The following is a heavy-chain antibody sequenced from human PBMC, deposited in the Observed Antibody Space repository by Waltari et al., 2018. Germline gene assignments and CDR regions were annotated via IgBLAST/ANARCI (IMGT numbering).Heavy chain of an antibody. CDR1: GFSFSPST. V-gene: IGHV3-21*02. CDR3: VRRGSGSLLGAFDI. D-gene: IGHD1-26*01. Sequence: EAQLVESGGGLVKPGGSLRLSCAASGFSFSPSTLNWVRQAPGKGLEWVSSISASSSSIYYADSLKGRFTISRDNTKNSLYLQMNSLRGDDTAVYYCVRRGSGSLLGAFDIWGQGTMVTVSS. J-gene: IGHJ3*02. CDR2: ISASSSSI.